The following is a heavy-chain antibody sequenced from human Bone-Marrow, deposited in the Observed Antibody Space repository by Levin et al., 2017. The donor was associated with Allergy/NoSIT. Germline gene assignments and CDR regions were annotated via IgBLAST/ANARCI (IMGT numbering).Heavy chain of an antibody. CDR3: AVSELGGVTAGFDI. Sequence: PGGSLRLSCIASGILVTTKYMTWVRQAPGKGLEWVSVIYSGGSSIYADSVKGRFIISRDKSTNTVFLQMNNLRGEDTAVYYCAVSELGGVTAGFDIWGQGKMVTVSS. CDR1: GILVTTKY. CDR2: IYSGGSS. D-gene: IGHD3-16*01. J-gene: IGHJ3*02. V-gene: IGHV3-53*01.